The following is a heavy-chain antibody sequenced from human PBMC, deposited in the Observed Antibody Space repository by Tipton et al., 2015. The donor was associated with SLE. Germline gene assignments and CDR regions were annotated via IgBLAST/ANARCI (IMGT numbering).Heavy chain of an antibody. CDR3: ARHFYNIGWNHFDN. CDR1: GGSISSSSYY. V-gene: IGHV4-39*01. CDR2: IYYSGST. Sequence: LRLSCTVSGGSISSSSYYWGWIRQPPGKGLEWIGSIYYSGSTYYNPPLRSQVTMSMDTSQNQFSLKLSSVTAADTAVYYCARHFYNIGWNHFDNWGPGTLVTVSS. J-gene: IGHJ4*02. D-gene: IGHD6-19*01.